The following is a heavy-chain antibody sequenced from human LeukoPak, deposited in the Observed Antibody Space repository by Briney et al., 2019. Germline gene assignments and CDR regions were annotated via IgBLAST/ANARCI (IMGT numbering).Heavy chain of an antibody. J-gene: IGHJ6*03. Sequence: GASVKVSCKASGYTFTSYCINWVRQAPGQGLEWMGWISANSGKTNYAQKLQGRVTMTIDTSTSTVYMELRSLRSDDTAVYYCARGTVSGQDYDYMDVWGKGTTVTVSS. CDR3: ARGTVSGQDYDYMDV. CDR2: ISANSGKT. CDR1: GYTFTSYC. D-gene: IGHD2-15*01. V-gene: IGHV1-18*01.